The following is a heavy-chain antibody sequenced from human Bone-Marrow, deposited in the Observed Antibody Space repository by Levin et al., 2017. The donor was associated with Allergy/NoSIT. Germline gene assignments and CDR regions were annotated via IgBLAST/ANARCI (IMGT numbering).Heavy chain of an antibody. J-gene: IGHJ4*02. Sequence: SVKVSCKASGGTFSSYAISWVRQAPGQGLEWMGGIIPIFGTANYAQKFQGRVTITADESTSTAYMELSSLRSEDTAVYYCARDRDGYNYYFGYWGQGTLVTVSS. V-gene: IGHV1-69*13. CDR2: IIPIFGTA. CDR3: ARDRDGYNYYFGY. D-gene: IGHD5-24*01. CDR1: GGTFSSYA.